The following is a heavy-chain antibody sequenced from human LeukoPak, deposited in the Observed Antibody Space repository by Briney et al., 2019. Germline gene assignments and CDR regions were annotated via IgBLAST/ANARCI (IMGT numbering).Heavy chain of an antibody. J-gene: IGHJ6*03. CDR2: IYHSGST. CDR3: ARVQTARGTSWGAYYYYMDV. V-gene: IGHV4-30-2*01. CDR1: GGSISSGGYY. D-gene: IGHD2-2*01. Sequence: SETLSLTCTVSGGSISSGGYYWSWIQQPPGKGLEWIGYIYHSGSTYYNPSLKSRVTISVDRSKNQFSLKLSSVTAADTAVYYCARVQTARGTSWGAYYYYMDVWGKGTTVTVSS.